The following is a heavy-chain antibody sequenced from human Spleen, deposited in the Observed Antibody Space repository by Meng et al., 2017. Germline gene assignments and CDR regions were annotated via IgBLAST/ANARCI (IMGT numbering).Heavy chain of an antibody. V-gene: IGHV4-34*01. D-gene: IGHD4-11*01. CDR1: GGSFSRYY. J-gene: IGHJ4*02. CDR2: INHSGST. CDR3: ARGPTTMAHDFDY. Sequence: GSLRLSCAVYGGSFSRYYWSWIRQPPGKGLEWIGEINHSGSTNYNSSLKSRATISVDTSQNNLSLKLSSVTAADSAVYYCARGPTTMAHDFDYWGQGTLVTVSS.